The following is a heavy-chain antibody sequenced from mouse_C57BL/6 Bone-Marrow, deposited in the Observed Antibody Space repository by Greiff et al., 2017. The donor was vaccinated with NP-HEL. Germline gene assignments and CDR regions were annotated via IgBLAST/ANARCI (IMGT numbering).Heavy chain of an antibody. J-gene: IGHJ1*03. D-gene: IGHD4-1*01. V-gene: IGHV5-16*01. CDR3: ARDGANWDWYFDV. CDR1: GFTFSDYY. Sequence: EVKLVESEGGLVQPGSSMKLSCTASGFTFSDYYMAWVRQVPEKGLEWVANINYDGSSTYYLDSLKSRFIISRDNAKNILYLQMSSLKSEDTATYYCARDGANWDWYFDVWGTGTTVTVSS. CDR2: INYDGSST.